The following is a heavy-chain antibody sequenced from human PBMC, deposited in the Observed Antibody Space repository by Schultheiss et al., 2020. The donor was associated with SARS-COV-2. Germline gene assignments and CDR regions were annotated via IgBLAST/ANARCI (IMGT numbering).Heavy chain of an antibody. D-gene: IGHD6-13*01. CDR1: GYSFTSYW. CDR2: IDPSDSYT. Sequence: GGSLRLSCKGSGYSFTSYWIGWVRQMPGKGLEWMGRIDPSDSYTNYSPSFQGQVTISADKSISTAYLQWSSLKASDTAMYYCARHGSSSSWYGYYYGMDVWGQGTTVTVSS. CDR3: ARHGSSSSWYGYYYGMDV. J-gene: IGHJ6*02. V-gene: IGHV5-10-1*04.